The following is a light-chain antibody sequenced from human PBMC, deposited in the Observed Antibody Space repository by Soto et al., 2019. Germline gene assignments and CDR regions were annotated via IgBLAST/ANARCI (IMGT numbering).Light chain of an antibody. CDR1: QSVRSN. Sequence: EIVMTQSPATLSVSPGERATLSCRASQSVRSNLAWYQQKPGQAPRLRIYAASTRATGLPARFSGSGSGTEFTLTISRLQSEEFAVYYCQQYNDWPPRTFGGGTKVEIQ. V-gene: IGKV3-15*01. CDR3: QQYNDWPPRT. CDR2: AAS. J-gene: IGKJ4*01.